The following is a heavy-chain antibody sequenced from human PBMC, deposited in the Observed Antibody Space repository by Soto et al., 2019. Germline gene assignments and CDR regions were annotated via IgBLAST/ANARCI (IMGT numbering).Heavy chain of an antibody. D-gene: IGHD3-9*01. CDR3: AREGHYDILTGYPDW. Sequence: ASVKVSCKASGYTFTSYGISWVRQAPGQGLEWMGWISAYNGNTNYAQKLQGRVTMTTDTSTSTAYMELRSLRSDDTAVYYCAREGHYDILTGYPDWWGQGTLVTVSS. CDR1: GYTFTSYG. CDR2: ISAYNGNT. J-gene: IGHJ4*02. V-gene: IGHV1-18*01.